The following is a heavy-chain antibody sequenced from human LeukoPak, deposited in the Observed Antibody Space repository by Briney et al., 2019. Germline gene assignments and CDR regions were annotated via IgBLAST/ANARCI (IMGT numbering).Heavy chain of an antibody. CDR3: AREAHYADYQYYFDS. CDR2: ISYDGSNQ. CDR1: GFTFSSFA. J-gene: IGHJ4*02. D-gene: IGHD4-17*01. V-gene: IGHV3-30-3*01. Sequence: GRSLRLSCAALGFTFSSFAMHWVRQAAGKGLEWVAGISYDGSNQYYADSVKGRFTISRDTSKNTLYLQMNSLRAEDTAVYYCAREAHYADYQYYFDSWGQGTLVTVSS.